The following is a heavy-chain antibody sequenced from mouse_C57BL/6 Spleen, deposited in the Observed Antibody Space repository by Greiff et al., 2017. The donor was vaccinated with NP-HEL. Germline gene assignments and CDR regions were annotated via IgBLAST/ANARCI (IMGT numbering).Heavy chain of an antibody. J-gene: IGHJ2*01. V-gene: IGHV1-52*01. CDR2: IDPSDSET. Sequence: VQLQQSGAELVRPGSSVKLSCKASGYTFTSYWMHWVKQRPIQGLEWIGNIDPSDSETHYNQKFKDKATLTVDKSSSTAYMQLSSLTSEDSAVYYCAREGRTGRVHYFDYWGQGTTLTVSS. CDR1: GYTFTSYW. CDR3: AREGRTGRVHYFDY. D-gene: IGHD4-1*01.